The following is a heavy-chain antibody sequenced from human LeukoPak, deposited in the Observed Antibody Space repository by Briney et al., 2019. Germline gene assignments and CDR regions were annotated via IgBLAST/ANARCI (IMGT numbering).Heavy chain of an antibody. CDR1: GFTVSSNY. CDR2: IHKNAIT. J-gene: IGHJ6*03. V-gene: IGHV3-53*01. Sequence: GGSLRLSCAASGFTVSSNYMTCVRQAPGKGLEWVSVIHKNAITYYADTVKGRFTISRDNSKNMLYLQMNSLRAEDTAVYYCARSLRVRGVPDYMDVWGKGTTVIISS. CDR3: ARSLRVRGVPDYMDV. D-gene: IGHD3-10*02.